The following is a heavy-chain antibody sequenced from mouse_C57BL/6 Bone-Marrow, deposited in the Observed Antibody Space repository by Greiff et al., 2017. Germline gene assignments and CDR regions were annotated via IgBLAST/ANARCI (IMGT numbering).Heavy chain of an antibody. CDR3: AKKATSYYDYEFAY. Sequence: VQLVESGPGLVQPSQSLSITCTVSGFSLTSYGVHWVRQPPGKGLEWLGVIWSGGSTDYNAAFISRLSISKDNSKSQVFFKMNSLQADDTAIYYGAKKATSYYDYEFAYWGQGTLVTVSA. D-gene: IGHD2-4*01. CDR1: GFSLTSYG. V-gene: IGHV2-4*01. J-gene: IGHJ3*01. CDR2: IWSGGST.